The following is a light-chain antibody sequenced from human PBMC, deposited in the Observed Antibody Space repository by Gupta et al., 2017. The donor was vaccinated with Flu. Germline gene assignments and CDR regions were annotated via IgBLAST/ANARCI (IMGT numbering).Light chain of an antibody. V-gene: IGKV2-28*01. J-gene: IGKJ3*01. CDR2: LGS. CDR3: MQALQTRRV. Sequence: ISCRSSQSLLHSNGYNYLDWYLQKPGQSPQLLIYLGSNRASGVPDRFSGSGSGTDFTLKISRVEAEDVGVYYCMQALQTRRVFGPGTKVDIK. CDR1: QSLLHSNGYNY.